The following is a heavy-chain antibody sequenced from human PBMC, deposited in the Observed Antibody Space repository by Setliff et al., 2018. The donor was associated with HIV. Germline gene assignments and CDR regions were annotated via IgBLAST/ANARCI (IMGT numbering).Heavy chain of an antibody. J-gene: IGHJ5*02. D-gene: IGHD6-19*01. CDR3: AKKNPGPGMNSGRIQNWFDP. CDR2: INHAGNPT. V-gene: IGHV1-46*01. Sequence: ASVTVSCKASGYTFTSDYIHWVRQAPGQGLGWMGIINHAGNPTSYAQKFQGRLTMTRDTSTNTGYMELSSLRSEGTDVDYYAKKNPGPGMNSGRIQNWFDPWGEGTPVTVSS. CDR1: GYTFTSDY.